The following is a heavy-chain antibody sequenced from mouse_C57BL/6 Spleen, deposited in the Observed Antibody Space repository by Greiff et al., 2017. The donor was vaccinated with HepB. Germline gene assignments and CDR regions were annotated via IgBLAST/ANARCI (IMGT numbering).Heavy chain of an antibody. CDR2: INPNNGGT. CDR1: GYTFTDYN. Sequence: SGPELVKPGASVKMSCKASGYTFTDYNMHWVKQSHGKSLEWIGYINPNNGGTSYNQKFKGKATLTVNKSSSTAYMELRSLTSEDSAVYYCARDQLGRAWFAYWGQGTLVTVSA. D-gene: IGHD4-1*02. J-gene: IGHJ3*01. V-gene: IGHV1-22*01. CDR3: ARDQLGRAWFAY.